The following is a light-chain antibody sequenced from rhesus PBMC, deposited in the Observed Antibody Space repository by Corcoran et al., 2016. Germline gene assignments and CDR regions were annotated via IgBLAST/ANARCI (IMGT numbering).Light chain of an antibody. Sequence: DIQMTQSPSSLSASLGDTVTITCRASKSISSLFDWYQQKPGKALKLRSYKAANLQSGVPSRFSGSGSGTDFTLTISSLQPENFATNYCLKYSSSPFTFGPGTKLDIK. CDR1: KSISSL. CDR3: LKYSSSPFT. V-gene: IGKV1-22*01. CDR2: KAA. J-gene: IGKJ3*01.